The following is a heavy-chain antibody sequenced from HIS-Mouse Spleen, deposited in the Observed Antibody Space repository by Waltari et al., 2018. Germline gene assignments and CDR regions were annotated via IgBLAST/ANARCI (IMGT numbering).Heavy chain of an antibody. Sequence: QVQLQESGPGLVKPSETLSLTCTVSGYSISSGYYWGWIRQPPGKGLEGIGISYHSGITYNNPSLKSRVTISVDTSKNQFSLKLSSVTAADTAVYYCARDSWAYAIEYFQHWGQGTLVTVSS. V-gene: IGHV4-38-2*02. J-gene: IGHJ1*01. D-gene: IGHD2-8*01. CDR2: SYHSGIT. CDR3: ARDSWAYAIEYFQH. CDR1: GYSISSGYY.